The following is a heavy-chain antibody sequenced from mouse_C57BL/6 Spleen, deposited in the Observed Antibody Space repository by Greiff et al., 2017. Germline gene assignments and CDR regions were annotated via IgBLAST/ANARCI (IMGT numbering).Heavy chain of an antibody. CDR1: GYTFTTYP. D-gene: IGHD2-4*01. J-gene: IGHJ3*01. CDR3: ARAHYDYDGGFAY. V-gene: IGHV1-47*01. CDR2: FHPYNDDT. Sequence: SGAELVKPGASVKMSCKASGYTFTTYPIEWMKQNHGKSLEWIGNFHPYNDDTKYNEKFKGKATLTVEKSSSTVYLELSRLTSDDSAVYYCARAHYDYDGGFAYWGQGTLVTVSA.